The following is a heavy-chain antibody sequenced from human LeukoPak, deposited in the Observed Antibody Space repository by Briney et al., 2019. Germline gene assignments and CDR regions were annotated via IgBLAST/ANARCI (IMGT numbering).Heavy chain of an antibody. V-gene: IGHV4-4*02. CDR3: ARDQNYYDSSGYYYRIFDY. CDR2: IYHSGST. CDR1: GGSISSSNW. J-gene: IGHJ4*02. Sequence: SETLSLTCTVSGGSISSSNWWSWVRQPPGKGLEWIGEIYHSGSTNYNPSLKSRVTISVDKSKNQFSLKLSSVTAADTAVYYCARDQNYYDSSGYYYRIFDYWGQGTLVTVSS. D-gene: IGHD3-22*01.